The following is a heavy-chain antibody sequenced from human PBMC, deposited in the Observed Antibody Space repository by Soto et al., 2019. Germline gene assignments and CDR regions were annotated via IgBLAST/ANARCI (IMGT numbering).Heavy chain of an antibody. Sequence: QVQLVESGGGVVQPGRSLRLSCAASGFTFSSYGMHWVRQAPGKGLEWVAVISYDGSNKYYADSVKGRFTISRDNSKNPLYLQMNSLRGEEKAVYYCAKDLLRYSRQNKLGYYYYYYGMDVWGQGTTVTVSS. CDR2: ISYDGSNK. V-gene: IGHV3-30*18. CDR3: AKDLLRYSRQNKLGYYYYYYGMDV. J-gene: IGHJ6*02. CDR1: GFTFSSYG. D-gene: IGHD5-12*01.